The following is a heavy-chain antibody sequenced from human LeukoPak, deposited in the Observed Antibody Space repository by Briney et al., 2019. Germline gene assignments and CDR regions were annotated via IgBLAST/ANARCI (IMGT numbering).Heavy chain of an antibody. CDR3: ARSRDLDYFDY. J-gene: IGHJ4*02. V-gene: IGHV5-51*01. D-gene: IGHD3-3*01. CDR2: IYPGDSDT. Sequence: GESLKISCKGSGYSFTSYWIGWVRPMPGKGLEWMGIIYPGDSDTRYSPSFQGQVTISADKSISTAYLQWSSLKASGTAMYYGARSRDLDYFDYWGQGTLVTVPS. CDR1: GYSFTSYW.